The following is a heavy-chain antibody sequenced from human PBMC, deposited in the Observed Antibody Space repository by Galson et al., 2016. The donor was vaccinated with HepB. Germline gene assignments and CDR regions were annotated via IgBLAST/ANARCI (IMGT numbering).Heavy chain of an antibody. J-gene: IGHJ4*02. Sequence: SLRLSCAASGFTFPSYSMTWVRQAPGTGREWVGNINRDAGETNYVDSVKGRFTISRNNAKNSLFLQMKRQRVGDTAVYYCTRGKLVGYWGQGTLVTVSS. V-gene: IGHV3-7*01. CDR1: GFTFPSYS. CDR3: TRGKLVGY. CDR2: INRDAGET. D-gene: IGHD2-8*02.